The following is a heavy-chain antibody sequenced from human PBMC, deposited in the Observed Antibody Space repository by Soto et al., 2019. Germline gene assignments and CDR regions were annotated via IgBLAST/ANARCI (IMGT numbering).Heavy chain of an antibody. J-gene: IGHJ5*02. CDR2: IYYRGST. D-gene: IGHD6-13*01. CDR3: ARQYSTPELNWFDP. Sequence: SETLSLTCTVSGGSISSSSYYWGWIRQPPGKGLEWIGSIYYRGSTYYKQSLKSRVTISVDTSKNQYSMKLNFVTAADTAVYYCARQYSTPELNWFDPWGQGTLVTVSS. CDR1: GGSISSSSYY. V-gene: IGHV4-39*01.